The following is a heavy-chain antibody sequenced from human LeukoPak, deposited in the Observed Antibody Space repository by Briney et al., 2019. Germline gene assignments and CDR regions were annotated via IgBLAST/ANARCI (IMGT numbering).Heavy chain of an antibody. J-gene: IGHJ4*02. V-gene: IGHV3-74*01. D-gene: IGHD5-12*01. CDR2: IETDGTTI. CDR3: AREYNGGLDY. CDR1: GFTFSNYW. Sequence: GGSLRLSCAASGFTFSNYWMHWVRQTPGKGLVWVANIETDGTTIHYADSVKGRFTISRDNAENTVYLQMNSLGAEDTGVYHCAREYNGGLDYWGQGTLVTVSS.